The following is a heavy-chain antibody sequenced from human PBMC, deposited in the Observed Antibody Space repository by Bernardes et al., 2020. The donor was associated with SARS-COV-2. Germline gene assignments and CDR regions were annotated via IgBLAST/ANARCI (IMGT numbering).Heavy chain of an antibody. Sequence: SGPTLVKPTQTLTLTCSFSGFSLTTIRMRVTWIRQPPGKAPEWIATIDWDGDKFYNAALQTRLTISKDTSKDQVVLTMTDMEPVDTATYYCARGQLYDGSGVGWDYWGQGILVTVSS. CDR1: GFSLTTIRMR. D-gene: IGHD3-22*01. J-gene: IGHJ4*02. CDR2: IDWDGDK. CDR3: ARGQLYDGSGVGWDY. V-gene: IGHV2-70*04.